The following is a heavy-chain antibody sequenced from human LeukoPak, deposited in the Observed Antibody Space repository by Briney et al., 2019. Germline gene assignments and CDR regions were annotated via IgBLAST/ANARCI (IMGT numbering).Heavy chain of an antibody. D-gene: IGHD6-13*01. Sequence: PGGSLRLSCAAAGFTVSSNYMSWVRQAPGKGLGWVSIIYSGGSTFYADSVKGRFTISRDNSKNTLYLQMNSLRAEETAVYYCARAGPSSSWHQFDYWGQGTLVTVSS. CDR2: IYSGGST. J-gene: IGHJ4*02. CDR3: ARAGPSSSWHQFDY. V-gene: IGHV3-53*01. CDR1: GFTVSSNY.